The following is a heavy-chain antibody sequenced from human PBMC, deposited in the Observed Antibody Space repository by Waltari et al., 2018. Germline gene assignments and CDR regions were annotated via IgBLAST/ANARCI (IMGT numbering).Heavy chain of an antibody. CDR3: ARGYQLPYPIRLYYFDY. J-gene: IGHJ4*02. CDR2: INHSGST. CDR1: GGSFSGYY. V-gene: IGHV4-34*01. Sequence: QVQLQQWGAGLLKPSETLSLTCAVYGGSFSGYYWSWIRQPPGKGLEWIGEINHSGSTNYNPSLKSRVTISVDTSKNQFSLKLSSVTAADTAVYYCARGYQLPYPIRLYYFDYWGQGTLVIVSS. D-gene: IGHD2-2*01.